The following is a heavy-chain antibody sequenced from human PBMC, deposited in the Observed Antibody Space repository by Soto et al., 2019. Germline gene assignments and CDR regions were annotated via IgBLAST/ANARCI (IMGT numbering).Heavy chain of an antibody. V-gene: IGHV3-23*01. CDR1: VFTFSDYA. CDR2: ISSSGDHT. D-gene: IGHD4-4*01. CDR3: AKLLRPGLQFFDF. Sequence: GGSLRISCAAPVFTFSDYAMSSDRQAQGKGLDWVSAISSSGDHTFYADSVKGRFTISRDNSKNTLYLQVNSLRAEDTAVYYCAKLLRPGLQFFDFWGQGTLVTVSS. J-gene: IGHJ4*02.